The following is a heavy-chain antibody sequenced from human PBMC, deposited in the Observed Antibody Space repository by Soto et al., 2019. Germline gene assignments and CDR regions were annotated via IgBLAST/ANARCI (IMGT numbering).Heavy chain of an antibody. D-gene: IGHD3-16*01. J-gene: IGHJ6*02. CDR3: ARVGPWDYYYYGMDV. V-gene: IGHV1-18*04. CDR2: ISAYNGNT. CDR1: GYTFTSYG. Sequence: ASVKVSCKASGYTFTSYGISWVRQAPGQGLEWMGWISAYNGNTNYAQKLQGRVTMTTDTSTSTAYMDLRSLRSDDTAVYYCARVGPWDYYYYGMDVWGQGTTVTVSS.